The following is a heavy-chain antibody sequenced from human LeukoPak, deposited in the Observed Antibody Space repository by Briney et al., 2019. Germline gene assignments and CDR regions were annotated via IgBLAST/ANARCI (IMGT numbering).Heavy chain of an antibody. V-gene: IGHV5-51*01. CDR2: IYPGDSDT. CDR1: GYSFTSYW. J-gene: IGHJ4*02. D-gene: IGHD3-22*01. CDR3: ARHGRPYYDSSGYEYYFDY. Sequence: GESLQISCKGSGYSFTSYWIGWVRQVPGKGLGWMGIIYPGDSDTRYSPSFQGQVTISADKSISTAYLQWSSLKASDTAMYYCARHGRPYYDSSGYEYYFDYWGQGTLVTVSS.